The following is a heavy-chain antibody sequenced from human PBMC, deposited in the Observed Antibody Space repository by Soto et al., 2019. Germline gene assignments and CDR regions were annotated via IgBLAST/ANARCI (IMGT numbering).Heavy chain of an antibody. CDR2: IYHSGST. CDR1: GGSISSGGYS. CDR3: ARVAAASNLNWFDP. Sequence: SETLSLTCAVSGGSISSGGYSWSWIRQPPGKGLEWIGYIYHSGSTYYNPSLKSRVTISVDRSKNQFSLKLTSVTAADTAVYYCARVAAASNLNWFDPWGQGTLVTVSS. J-gene: IGHJ5*02. V-gene: IGHV4-30-2*01. D-gene: IGHD6-13*01.